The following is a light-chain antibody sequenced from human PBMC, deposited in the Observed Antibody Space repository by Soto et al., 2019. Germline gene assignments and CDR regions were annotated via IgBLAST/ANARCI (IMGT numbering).Light chain of an antibody. CDR2: GTS. CDR3: RQYGSSIT. J-gene: IGKJ5*01. CDR1: QSVPRSY. V-gene: IGKV3-20*01. Sequence: EIVLTQSPGTLSLSPGERATLSCRASQSVPRSYLAWYQQKPGQAPRLLIYGTSSRATGIPDRFSGSGSGTDFTLTIGRLEPEDFAVFYCRQYGSSITFGQGTRLEIK.